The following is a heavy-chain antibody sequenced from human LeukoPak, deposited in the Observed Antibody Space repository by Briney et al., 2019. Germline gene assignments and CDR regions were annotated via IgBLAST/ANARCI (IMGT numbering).Heavy chain of an antibody. CDR3: ARSNQADDY. CDR2: INTGGSST. V-gene: IGHV3-74*01. D-gene: IGHD4-11*01. J-gene: IGHJ4*02. Sequence: GGSLRLSCAASGFTFSDYWMHWVRQVPGRGLVWVSRINTGGSSTTYADSVKGRFTISRDNAKNTLYLQMNGLRAEDTAVYYCARSNQADDYWGQGTLVTVSS. CDR1: GFTFSDYW.